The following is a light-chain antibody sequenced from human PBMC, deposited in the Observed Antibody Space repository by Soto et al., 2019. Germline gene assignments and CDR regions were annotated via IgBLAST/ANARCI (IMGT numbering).Light chain of an antibody. V-gene: IGLV2-14*01. CDR3: SSYTSISTYV. J-gene: IGLJ1*01. CDR1: SSDVGGYNY. CDR2: EVS. Sequence: QSVLTQPASVSGSPGQSIAISCTGTSSDVGGYNYVSWYQQHPGKAPKLMISEVSNRPSGVSNRFSGSKSGTTASLTISGLQAEDEADYYGSSYTSISTYVFGTGTKLTVL.